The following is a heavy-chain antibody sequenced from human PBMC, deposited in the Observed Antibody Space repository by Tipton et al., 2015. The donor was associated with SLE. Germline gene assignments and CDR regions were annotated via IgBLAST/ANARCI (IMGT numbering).Heavy chain of an antibody. J-gene: IGHJ2*01. D-gene: IGHD5-12*01. V-gene: IGHV4-38-2*01. Sequence: TLSLTCAVSGYSISSGYYWGWIRQPPGKGLEWIGSIYHSGSTYYNPSLKSRVTISVDRSKNQFSLKLSSVTAADTAVYYCARGSFSRYSSYFDLWGRGTLVTVSS. CDR3: ARGSFSRYSSYFDL. CDR1: GYSISSGYY. CDR2: IYHSGST.